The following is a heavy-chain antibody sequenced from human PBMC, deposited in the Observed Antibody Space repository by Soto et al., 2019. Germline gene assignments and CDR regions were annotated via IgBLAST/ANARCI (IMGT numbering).Heavy chain of an antibody. D-gene: IGHD1-1*01. J-gene: IGHJ4*02. CDR3: ATSVVATGTVDY. V-gene: IGHV3-15*07. CDR2: VKSKRDGGTI. CDR1: GFPFTNAW. Sequence: GGSLRLSCEASGFPFTNAWMNWFRQAPGKGLEWVGRVKSKRDGGTIEYASPVKGRFTVSRDDSPDTAYLQLSSLKTEDTAVYYCATSVVATGTVDYWGQGTLVTVSS.